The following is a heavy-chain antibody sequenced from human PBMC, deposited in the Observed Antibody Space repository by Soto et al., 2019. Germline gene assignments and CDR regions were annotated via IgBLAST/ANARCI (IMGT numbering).Heavy chain of an antibody. Sequence: QVQLQESGPGLVKPSETLSLTCTVSGGSISSYYWSWIRQPPGKGLEWIGYIYYSGSTNYNPSHKSRVTISVDTSKNQFSLKLSSVTAADTAVYYCARGYCTNGVCPTHRGNWFDPWGQGTLVTVSS. CDR1: GGSISSYY. J-gene: IGHJ5*02. CDR2: IYYSGST. CDR3: ARGYCTNGVCPTHRGNWFDP. V-gene: IGHV4-59*01. D-gene: IGHD2-8*01.